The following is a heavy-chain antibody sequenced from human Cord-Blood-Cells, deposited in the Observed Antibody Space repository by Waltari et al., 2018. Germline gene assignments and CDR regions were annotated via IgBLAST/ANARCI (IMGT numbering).Heavy chain of an antibody. J-gene: IGHJ6*02. CDR2: ISAYNGNT. CDR1: GYTFTSYG. V-gene: IGHV1-18*01. CDR3: ARDLPVSSGYSSRWYSSMIYYYYGMDV. D-gene: IGHD6-13*01. Sequence: QVQLVQSGAEVKKPGASVKVSCKASGYTFTSYGISWVRQAPGQGLEWMGWISAYNGNTNYAQKLQGRVTMTTDTSTSTAYMELRSLRSDDTAVYYCARDLPVSSGYSSRWYSSMIYYYYGMDVWGQGTTVTVSS.